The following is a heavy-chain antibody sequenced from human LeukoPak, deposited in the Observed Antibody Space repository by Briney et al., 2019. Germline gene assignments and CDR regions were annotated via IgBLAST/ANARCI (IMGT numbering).Heavy chain of an antibody. CDR1: GFSFDDYA. CDR2: ISWNSGSF. V-gene: IGHV3-9*01. D-gene: IGHD6-13*01. J-gene: IGHJ4*02. CDR3: AKDGGKQLPQFEY. Sequence: GGSLRLSCAASGFSFDDYAMHWVRQAPGKGLEWVAGISWNSGSFGYADSVKGRFTIFRDNSKNTLYLQMNSLRAEDTAVYYCAKDGGKQLPQFEYWGQGTLVTVSS.